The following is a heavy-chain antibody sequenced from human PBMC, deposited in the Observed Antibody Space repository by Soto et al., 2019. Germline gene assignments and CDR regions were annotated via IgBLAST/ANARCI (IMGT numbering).Heavy chain of an antibody. V-gene: IGHV3-7*01. CDR1: GLSFSSHW. D-gene: IGHD1-1*01. Sequence: EVQLVESGGGLVQPGGSLRLSCAASGLSFSSHWMSWVRQAPGRGLEWVANIRQDGGEEQYSDSVKGRFTLSRDNAKNSLYLQMNGLRVVDTAVYYCAKSEGYSFDIRGQGTMVTVSS. J-gene: IGHJ3*02. CDR2: IRQDGGEE. CDR3: AKSEGYSFDI.